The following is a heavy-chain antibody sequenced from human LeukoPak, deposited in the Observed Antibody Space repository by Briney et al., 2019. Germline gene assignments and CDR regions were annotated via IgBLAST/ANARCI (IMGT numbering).Heavy chain of an antibody. CDR2: IYHSGST. J-gene: IGHJ4*02. D-gene: IGHD3-16*02. Sequence: PSETLSLTCTVSGGSISSGGYYWSWIRQPPGKGLEWIGYIYHSGSTYYNPSLKSRVTISVDRSKNQFSLKLSSVTAADTAVYYCAIYYVWGSYRYPFDYGGQGPWVTVSS. V-gene: IGHV4-30-2*01. CDR3: AIYYVWGSYRYPFDY. CDR1: GGSISSGGYY.